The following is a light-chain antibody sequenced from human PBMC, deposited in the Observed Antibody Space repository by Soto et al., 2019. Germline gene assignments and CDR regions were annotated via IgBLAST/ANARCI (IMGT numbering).Light chain of an antibody. CDR1: QSISSY. Sequence: DIQMTQSPSSLSASVGDRVTITCRASQSISSYLNWYQQKPGKAHKLLIYGASSLQSGVPSRFSGSGSGTDFTLTISSLQPEDFGTYYCQQSFSTPRTFGQGTKVEIK. CDR3: QQSFSTPRT. CDR2: GAS. J-gene: IGKJ1*01. V-gene: IGKV1-39*01.